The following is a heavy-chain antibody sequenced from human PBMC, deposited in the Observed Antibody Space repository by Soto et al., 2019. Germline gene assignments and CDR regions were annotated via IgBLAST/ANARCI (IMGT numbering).Heavy chain of an antibody. CDR1: GFNFSSYA. D-gene: IGHD6-19*01. CDR3: AKDLTRLVWAFDI. J-gene: IGHJ3*02. Sequence: PGGYLRLSCAASGFNFSSYAMSWVSQATGKGLEWVSAISGSGGSTYYADSVKGRFTISRDNSKNTLYLQMNSLRAEDTAVYYCAKDLTRLVWAFDIWGQGTMVTVSS. V-gene: IGHV3-23*01. CDR2: ISGSGGST.